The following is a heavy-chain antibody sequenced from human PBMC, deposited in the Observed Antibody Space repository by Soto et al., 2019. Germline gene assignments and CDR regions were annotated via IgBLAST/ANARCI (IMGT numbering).Heavy chain of an antibody. CDR3: AKEAGEMATTCGHFDH. D-gene: IGHD1-1*01. CDR1: GFTFTTYA. J-gene: IGHJ4*02. V-gene: IGHV3-23*01. Sequence: EVQLLESGGGLVQPGGSLRLSCAASGFTFTTYAMSWVRQAPGKGLEWVSAISGSGGSTYYADSVKGRFTISRDNSKNTPYLQMNSLRAEDTAVYYCAKEAGEMATTCGHFDHWGQGTLVTVSS. CDR2: ISGSGGST.